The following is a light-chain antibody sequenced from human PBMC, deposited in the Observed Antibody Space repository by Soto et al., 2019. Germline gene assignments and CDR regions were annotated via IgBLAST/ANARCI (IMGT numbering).Light chain of an antibody. J-gene: IGKJ1*01. CDR3: QHYKSYPWT. V-gene: IGKV1-17*01. Sequence: DVQMTQSPSSRSASAGDRVTITCRASQGIRNDLGWYQQKPGKPPKRLIYAASSLQTGVPSRFSGDGFGTEFTLTISSLQPDDFAIYYCQHYKSYPWTFGQGTKVDIK. CDR2: AAS. CDR1: QGIRND.